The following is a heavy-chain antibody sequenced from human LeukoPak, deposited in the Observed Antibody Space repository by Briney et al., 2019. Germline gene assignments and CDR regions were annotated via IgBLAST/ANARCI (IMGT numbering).Heavy chain of an antibody. CDR3: AAYVPRKGMDV. Sequence: SETLSLTCTVSGGSISSYYWNWIRQPPGKGLEWIGYIYYSGSSNYNPSLKSRVTISVDMSKNQFSLKLRSVTAADTAVYYCAAYVPRKGMDVWGQGTTVTVSS. D-gene: IGHD3-10*02. CDR2: IYYSGSS. J-gene: IGHJ6*02. V-gene: IGHV4-59*08. CDR1: GGSISSYY.